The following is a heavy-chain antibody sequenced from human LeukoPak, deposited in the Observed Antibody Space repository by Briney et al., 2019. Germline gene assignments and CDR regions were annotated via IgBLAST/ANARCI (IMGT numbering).Heavy chain of an antibody. Sequence: GGSLRLSCAASGFTFSSISMNWVRQAPGKGLEWVSSITSSSNYIYYASSVRGRFTISRDNAKNSLYLQMNSLRAEDTAVYYCARDLRLWGQGTLVTVSS. V-gene: IGHV3-21*01. CDR2: ITSSSNYI. CDR1: GFTFSSIS. J-gene: IGHJ4*02. CDR3: ARDLRL.